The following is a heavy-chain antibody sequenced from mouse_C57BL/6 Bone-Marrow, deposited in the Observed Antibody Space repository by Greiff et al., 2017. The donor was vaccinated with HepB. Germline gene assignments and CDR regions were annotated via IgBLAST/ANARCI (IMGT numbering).Heavy chain of an antibody. CDR1: GYTFTSYW. CDR3: TRAGTTVVATPVYFDY. D-gene: IGHD1-1*01. Sequence: EVQLQESGTVLARPGASVKMSCKTSGYTFTSYWMHWVKQRPGQGLEWIGAIYPGNSDTSYNQKFKGKAKLTAVTSASTAYMELSSLTNEDSAVYYCTRAGTTVVATPVYFDYWGQGTTLTVSS. V-gene: IGHV1-5*01. CDR2: IYPGNSDT. J-gene: IGHJ2*01.